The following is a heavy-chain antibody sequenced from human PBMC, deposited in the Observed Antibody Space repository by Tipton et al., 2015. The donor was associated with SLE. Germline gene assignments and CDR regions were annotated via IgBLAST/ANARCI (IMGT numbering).Heavy chain of an antibody. V-gene: IGHV4-59*01. CDR2: IFYTGSA. J-gene: IGHJ4*02. CDR1: GGSLSNSY. Sequence: TPSLTCSVSGGSLSNSYWTWIRQSPGKGLEWVGSIFYTGSAHYNPSLTERVTISLDTSKSHFSLRLTSVTAADTAVYYCVREPDNWGQGTLVTVSS. CDR3: VREPDN.